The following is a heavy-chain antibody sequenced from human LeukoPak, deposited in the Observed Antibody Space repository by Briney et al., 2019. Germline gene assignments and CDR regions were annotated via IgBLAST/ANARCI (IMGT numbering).Heavy chain of an antibody. CDR3: AKDRSSTTSCSNY. J-gene: IGHJ4*02. V-gene: IGHV3-23*01. D-gene: IGHD2-2*01. Sequence: PGGSLRLPCAASGFNFSNYAMTWVRQAPGKGLEWVSAVTGSSTNTYYADSVKGRFTISRDNSKNMLYLEMNSLRVEDTAIYYCAKDRSSTTSCSNYWGRGTLVTVSS. CDR1: GFNFSNYA. CDR2: VTGSSTNT.